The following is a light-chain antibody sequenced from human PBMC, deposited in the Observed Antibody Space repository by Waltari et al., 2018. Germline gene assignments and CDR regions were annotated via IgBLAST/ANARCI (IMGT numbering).Light chain of an antibody. V-gene: IGLV2-11*01. J-gene: IGLJ2*01. CDR1: SGDVGGYNY. CDR2: DLN. Sequence: QSALTQPRSVSGSPGQSVTISCIGTSGDVGGYNYVSWYQHHSGQAPKLIIYDLNKRPSGVLDRFFAAWSGNKASLTISRLQAEDEADYYCSSYAGSDTFVVLGGGTKVTVL. CDR3: SSYAGSDTFVV.